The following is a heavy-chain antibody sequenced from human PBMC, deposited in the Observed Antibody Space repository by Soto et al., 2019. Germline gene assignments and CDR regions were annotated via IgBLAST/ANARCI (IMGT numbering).Heavy chain of an antibody. CDR2: ISSSSSYI. Sequence: GGSLRLCCASSGFTFNSYSMNWVRQAPGKGLEWVSSISSSSSYIYYADSVKGRFTISRDNAKNSLYLQMNSLTAEDTAVYYFARVGRVDTYPGVGYYFDY. CDR1: GFTFNSYS. J-gene: IGHJ4*01. D-gene: IGHD5-18*01. V-gene: IGHV3-21*01. CDR3: ARVGRVDTYPGVGYYFDY.